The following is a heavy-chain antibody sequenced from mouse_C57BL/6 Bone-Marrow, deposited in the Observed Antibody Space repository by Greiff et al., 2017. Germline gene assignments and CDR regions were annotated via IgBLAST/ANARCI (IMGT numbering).Heavy chain of an antibody. D-gene: IGHD2-10*01. J-gene: IGHJ3*01. Sequence: QLQQSPSPLSTPFSSFKLSCKASGYTFTSYWMHWVKQRPGQGLEWIGYINPSSGYTKYNQKFKDKATLTADKSSSTAYMQLSSLTYEDSAVYYCARRAYYYNGIAYWGQGTLVTVSA. CDR3: ARRAYYYNGIAY. CDR1: GYTFTSYW. CDR2: INPSSGYT. V-gene: IGHV1-7*01.